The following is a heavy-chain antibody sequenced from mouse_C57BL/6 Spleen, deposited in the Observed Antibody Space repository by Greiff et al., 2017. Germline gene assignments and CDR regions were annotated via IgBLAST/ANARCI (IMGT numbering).Heavy chain of an antibody. V-gene: IGHV5-17*01. CDR3: ARRITTVVEDYYAMDY. J-gene: IGHJ4*01. D-gene: IGHD1-1*01. CDR2: ISSGSSTI. Sequence: EVQRVESGGGLVKPGGSLKLSCAASGFTFSDYGMHWVRQAPETGLEWVAYISSGSSTIYYADTVKGRFTISRDNAKNTLFVQMTSLRSEDTAMYYRARRITTVVEDYYAMDYWGQGTSVTVSS. CDR1: GFTFSDYG.